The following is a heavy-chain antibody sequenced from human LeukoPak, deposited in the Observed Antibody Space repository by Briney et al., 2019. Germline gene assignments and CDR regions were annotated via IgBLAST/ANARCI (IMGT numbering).Heavy chain of an antibody. Sequence: PSGTLSLTCAVSGGSISSSNWWSWVRQPPGKGLEWVSVISAGNDIVYADSVKGRFSISRDSSKNTLYLQMNSLRVEDTAVYYCAKYAPPTTALTRFFDDWGQGTLVTVSS. CDR3: AKYAPPTTALTRFFDD. CDR1: GGSISSSNW. V-gene: IGHV3-53*01. D-gene: IGHD4-17*01. J-gene: IGHJ4*02. CDR2: ISAGNDI.